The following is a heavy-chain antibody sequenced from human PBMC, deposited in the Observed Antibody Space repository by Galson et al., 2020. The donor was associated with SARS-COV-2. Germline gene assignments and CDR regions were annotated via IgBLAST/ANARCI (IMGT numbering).Heavy chain of an antibody. D-gene: IGHD3-10*01. Sequence: GALRLSCIASGFSFNDHFMDWVRQAPGKGLEWVARIRNKANSYTTEYAASVRGRFTISRDDSKNSVHLQANSLKTEDTAVYYCTRDWSGAGDYWGQGTLVTVSA. CDR3: TRDWSGAGDY. J-gene: IGHJ4*02. CDR1: GFSFNDHF. CDR2: IRNKANSYTT. V-gene: IGHV3-72*01.